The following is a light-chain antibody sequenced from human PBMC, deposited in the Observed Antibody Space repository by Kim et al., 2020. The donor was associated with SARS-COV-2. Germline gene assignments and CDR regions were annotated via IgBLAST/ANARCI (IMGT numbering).Light chain of an antibody. J-gene: IGKJ5*01. CDR1: QSVSSSY. CDR2: GAS. CDR3: QQYGSSIT. V-gene: IGKV3-20*01. Sequence: LSPGERSTLSCRASQSVSSSYLAWYQQKPGQAPRILIYGASSRATGIPDRFSGSGSGTDFTLTISRLEPEDFAVYYCQQYGSSITFGQGTRLEIK.